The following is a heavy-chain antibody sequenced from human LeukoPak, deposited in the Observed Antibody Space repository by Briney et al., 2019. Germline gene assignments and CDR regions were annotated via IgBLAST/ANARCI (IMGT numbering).Heavy chain of an antibody. J-gene: IGHJ3*02. D-gene: IGHD3-22*01. Sequence: GSLRLSCAASGFTFSSYGMHWVRQAPGKGLEWVAFIRYDGSNTYYADSVKGRFTISRDNSKNTLYLQMNSLRAEDTAVYYCAKGAGDKYYYDSSGYRNWGAFDIWGQGTMVTVSS. CDR2: IRYDGSNT. V-gene: IGHV3-30*02. CDR1: GFTFSSYG. CDR3: AKGAGDKYYYDSSGYRNWGAFDI.